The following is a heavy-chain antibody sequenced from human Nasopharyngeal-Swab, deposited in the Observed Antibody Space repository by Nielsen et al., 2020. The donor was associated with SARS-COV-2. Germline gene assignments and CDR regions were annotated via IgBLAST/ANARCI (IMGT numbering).Heavy chain of an antibody. V-gene: IGHV4-4*02. Sequence: SETLSLTCAVSGGSISSSNWWSWVRQPPGKGLEWIGEIYHSGSTNYNPSLKSRVTISVDKSKNQFPLKLSSVTAADTAVYYCARDRVVVSIYYGMDVWGQGTTVTVSS. D-gene: IGHD3-22*01. J-gene: IGHJ6*02. CDR2: IYHSGST. CDR1: GGSISSSNW. CDR3: ARDRVVVSIYYGMDV.